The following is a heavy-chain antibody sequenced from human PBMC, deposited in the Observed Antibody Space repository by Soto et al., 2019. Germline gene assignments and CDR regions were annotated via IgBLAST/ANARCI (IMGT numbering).Heavy chain of an antibody. CDR2: IYWDDDR. Sequence: SGPTLVNPTQTLTLTCTFSGFSLNTRGVGVGWIRQPPGKALEWLAVIYWDDDRRYSPSLNSRLTITKDTSRNQVVLTMTNMDPVDTATYYCAHIMITYGGVIGLDAFDNWGQGTMVTVSS. V-gene: IGHV2-5*02. J-gene: IGHJ3*02. CDR3: AHIMITYGGVIGLDAFDN. CDR1: GFSLNTRGVG. D-gene: IGHD3-16*02.